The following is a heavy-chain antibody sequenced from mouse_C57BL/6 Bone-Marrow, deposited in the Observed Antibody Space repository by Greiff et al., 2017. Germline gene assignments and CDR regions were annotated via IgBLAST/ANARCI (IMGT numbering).Heavy chain of an antibody. D-gene: IGHD1-1*01. CDR1: GFNIKDDY. V-gene: IGHV14-4*01. CDR3: AYYGSSYY. Sequence: VQLQQSGAELVRPGASVKLSCTASGFNIKDDYMHWVKQRPEQGLEWIGWIDPENGDTEYASKFQGKATITADTSSNTACLQLSSLTAEDTAVYYCAYYGSSYYWGQGTTLTVSS. CDR2: IDPENGDT. J-gene: IGHJ2*01.